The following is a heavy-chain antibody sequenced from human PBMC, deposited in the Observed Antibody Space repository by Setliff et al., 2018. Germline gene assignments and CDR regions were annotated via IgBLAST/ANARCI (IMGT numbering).Heavy chain of an antibody. J-gene: IGHJ4*02. V-gene: IGHV2-5*02. CDR3: ARCITIFGVVIPNAFDY. CDR2: IYWDDDK. D-gene: IGHD3-3*01. Sequence: PPLVNPTQTLTLTCTFSGFSLSTSGVGVGWIRQPPGKALEWLALIYWDDDKRYSPSLKSRLTITKDTSKNQVVLTMTNMDPVDTATYYCARCITIFGVVIPNAFDYWGQGTLVTSPQ. CDR1: GFSLSTSGVG.